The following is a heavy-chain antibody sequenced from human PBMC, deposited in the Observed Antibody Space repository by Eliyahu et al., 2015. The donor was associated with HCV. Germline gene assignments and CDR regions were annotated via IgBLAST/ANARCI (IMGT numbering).Heavy chain of an antibody. Sequence: EVQLVESGGGLVKPGESLRLSCAASGFXFSTYSINWVRRAPGKGLEWVSSIASSSSPIFYADSVQGRFTISRDNAKNSLYLQMNSLRAEDTAVYHCVRGGNGPTSGDLFDIWGQGTVVTVSS. CDR2: IASSSSPI. D-gene: IGHD2-8*01. CDR3: VRGGNGPTSGDLFDI. V-gene: IGHV3-21*02. CDR1: GFXFSTYS. J-gene: IGHJ3*02.